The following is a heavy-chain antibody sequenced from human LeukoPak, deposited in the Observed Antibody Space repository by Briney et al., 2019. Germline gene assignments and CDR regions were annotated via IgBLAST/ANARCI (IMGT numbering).Heavy chain of an antibody. CDR2: ISSSSTYI. CDR1: GFTFSSYS. J-gene: IGHJ4*02. CDR3: AKGVVAAMWSIDY. V-gene: IGHV3-21*04. Sequence: GGSLRLSCVVSGFTFSSYSMNWVRQAPGKGLEWVSSISSSSTYIYYADSVKGRFTISRDNAKNSLNLQMNSLRAEDTALYYCAKGVVAAMWSIDYWGQGTLVTVSS. D-gene: IGHD2-15*01.